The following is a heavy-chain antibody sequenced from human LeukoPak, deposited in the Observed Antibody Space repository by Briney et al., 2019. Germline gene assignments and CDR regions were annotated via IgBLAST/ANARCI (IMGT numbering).Heavy chain of an antibody. CDR3: TKRNFSSGWILFDY. D-gene: IGHD6-19*01. CDR2: IKSKTDGGTT. V-gene: IGHV3-15*01. Sequence: GGSLRLSCAASGFTLSNAWMSWVRQAPGKGLECVGRIKSKTDGGTTDYAAPVKGRFTISRDDSKNTLYLQMNSLKTEDTAVYYCTKRNFSSGWILFDYWGQGTLVTVSS. J-gene: IGHJ4*02. CDR1: GFTLSNAW.